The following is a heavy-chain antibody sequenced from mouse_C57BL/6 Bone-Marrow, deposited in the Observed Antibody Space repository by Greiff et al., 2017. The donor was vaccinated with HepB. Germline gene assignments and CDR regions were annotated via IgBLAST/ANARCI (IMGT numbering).Heavy chain of an antibody. D-gene: IGHD2-4*01. CDR3: AIYDYGVAY. V-gene: IGHV2-6*01. CDR1: GFSLTSYG. J-gene: IGHJ3*01. CDR2: IWGVGST. Sequence: VKLVESGPGLVAPSQSLSITCTVSGFSLTSYGVDWVRQSPGKGLEWLGVIWGVGSTNYNSALKSRLSISKDNSKSQVFLKMNSLQTDDTAMYYCAIYDYGVAYWGQGTLVTVSA.